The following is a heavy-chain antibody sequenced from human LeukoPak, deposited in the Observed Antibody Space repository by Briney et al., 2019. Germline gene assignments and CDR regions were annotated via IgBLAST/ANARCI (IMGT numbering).Heavy chain of an antibody. CDR2: IYYSGST. CDR1: GFSFSNYN. CDR3: ASARGYFWSGPFDY. V-gene: IGHV4-39*07. Sequence: GSLRLSCEASGFSFSNYNMDWVRQTPGKGLEWIGSIYYSGSTYYNPSLKSRVTISVDTSKNQFSLKLSSVTAADTAVYYCASARGYFWSGPFDYWGQGTLVTVSS. J-gene: IGHJ4*02. D-gene: IGHD3-3*01.